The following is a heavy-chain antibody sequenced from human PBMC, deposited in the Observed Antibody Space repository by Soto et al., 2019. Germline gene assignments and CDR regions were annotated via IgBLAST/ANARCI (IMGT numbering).Heavy chain of an antibody. CDR1: GGSFSGYY. D-gene: IGHD6-19*01. CDR2: INHSGST. Sequence: SETLSLTCAVYGGSFSGYYWSWIRQPPGKGLEWIGEINHSGSTNYNPSLKSRVTISVDTSKNQFSLKLSSVTAADTAVYYCARGGIAVAGTGRNFDYWGQGTLVTVSS. CDR3: ARGGIAVAGTGRNFDY. J-gene: IGHJ4*02. V-gene: IGHV4-34*01.